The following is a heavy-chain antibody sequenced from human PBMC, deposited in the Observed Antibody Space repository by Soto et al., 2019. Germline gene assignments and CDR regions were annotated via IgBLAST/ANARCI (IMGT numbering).Heavy chain of an antibody. J-gene: IGHJ3*02. V-gene: IGHV1-69*13. Sequence: SVKVSCKASGGTFSSYAISWVRQAPGQGLEWMGGIIPIFGTANYAQKFQGRVTITADESTSTAYMELSSLRSEDTAVYYCATEYSSSSGFAFDIWGQGTMVTVSS. CDR1: GGTFSSYA. D-gene: IGHD6-6*01. CDR2: IIPIFGTA. CDR3: ATEYSSSSGFAFDI.